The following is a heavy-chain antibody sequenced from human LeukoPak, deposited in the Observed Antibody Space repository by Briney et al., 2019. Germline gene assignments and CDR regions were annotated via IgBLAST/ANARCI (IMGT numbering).Heavy chain of an antibody. CDR1: GFTFSNYG. Sequence: GRSLRLSCAASGFTFSNYGMHWVRQAPGKGLEWVAFIKFDGSEPKYADSVKGRFTISRDNSKNILYLQMNILRLEDTAVYYCANQKLSGSNLPGYWGQGIVVAVSS. J-gene: IGHJ4*02. CDR3: ANQKLSGSNLPGY. CDR2: IKFDGSEP. D-gene: IGHD3-10*01. V-gene: IGHV3-30*02.